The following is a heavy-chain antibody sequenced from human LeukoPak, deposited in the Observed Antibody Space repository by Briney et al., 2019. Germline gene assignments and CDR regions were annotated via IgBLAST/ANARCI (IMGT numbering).Heavy chain of an antibody. V-gene: IGHV1-18*01. CDR1: GYTFTSYG. J-gene: IGHJ4*02. D-gene: IGHD3-22*01. CDR3: ARGGYSSGYYKPLYYFDY. Sequence: ASVKVSCKASGYTFTSYGISWVRQAPGQGLEWMGWISAYNGNTNYAQKLQGRVTMTTDTSTSTAYMELRSLRSDDTAVYYCARGGYSSGYYKPLYYFDYWGQGTLVIVSS. CDR2: ISAYNGNT.